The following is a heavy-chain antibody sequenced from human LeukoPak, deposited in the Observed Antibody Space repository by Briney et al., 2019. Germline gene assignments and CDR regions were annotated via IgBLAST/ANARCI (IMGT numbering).Heavy chain of an antibody. CDR2: IYHSGST. CDR3: ARDNPGYFDY. CDR1: GYSISSVYY. J-gene: IGHJ4*02. D-gene: IGHD1-14*01. Sequence: SSETLSLTCAVSGYSISSVYYWGWIRQPPGKGLGWIVSIYHSGSTYYNPSLKTRVTISVDKSKIQISLKLSTVPAADTAVYYCARDNPGYFDYWGQGTLVTVSS. V-gene: IGHV4-38-2*01.